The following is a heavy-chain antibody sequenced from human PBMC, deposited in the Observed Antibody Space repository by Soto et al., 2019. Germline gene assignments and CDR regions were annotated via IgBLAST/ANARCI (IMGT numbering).Heavy chain of an antibody. CDR2: ISYDGSNK. CDR3: AREWSESGWEGGVHYFDY. V-gene: IGHV3-30-3*01. D-gene: IGHD6-19*01. J-gene: IGHJ4*02. Sequence: QVQLVESGGGVVQTGRSLRLSCAASGFTFSSYAMHWVRQAPGKGLEWVAVISYDGSNKYYADSVKGRFTISRDNSKNTLYLQMNSLRAEDTAVYYCAREWSESGWEGGVHYFDYWGQGTLGTVSS. CDR1: GFTFSSYA.